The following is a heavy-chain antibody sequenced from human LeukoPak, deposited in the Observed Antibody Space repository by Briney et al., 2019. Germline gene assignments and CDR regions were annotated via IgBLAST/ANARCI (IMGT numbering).Heavy chain of an antibody. CDR2: INPNSGGT. CDR1: GYTFTGYY. D-gene: IGHD6-13*01. CDR3: APQPLYSSSSFDY. J-gene: IGHJ4*02. V-gene: IGHV1-2*02. Sequence: ASAKVSCKASGYTFTGYYMHWVRQAPGQGLEWMGWINPNSGGTNYAQKFQGRVTMTRDTSISTAYMELSRLRSDDTAVYYCAPQPLYSSSSFDYWGQGTLVTVSS.